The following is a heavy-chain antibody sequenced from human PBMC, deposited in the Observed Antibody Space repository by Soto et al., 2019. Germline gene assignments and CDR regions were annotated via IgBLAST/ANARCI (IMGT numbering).Heavy chain of an antibody. CDR2: IYYSRSP. Sequence: QVQLQESGPGLVKPSQTLSLTCTVSGGSISSGDYYWSWIRQPPGKGLEGIGYIYYSRSPYYNPSLETRVTISVDTSKNQFSPKLSSVTAADTAVYYCARDKRSRSWWEFDPWGQGTLVTVSS. CDR3: ARDKRSRSWWEFDP. CDR1: GGSISSGDYY. D-gene: IGHD6-13*01. V-gene: IGHV4-30-4*01. J-gene: IGHJ5*02.